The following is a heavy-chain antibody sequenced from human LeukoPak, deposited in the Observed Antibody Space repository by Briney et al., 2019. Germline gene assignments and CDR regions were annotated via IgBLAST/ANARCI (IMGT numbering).Heavy chain of an antibody. CDR1: GFTFSSYW. J-gene: IGHJ3*02. Sequence: GGSLRLSCAASGFTFSSYWMHWVRQVPGKGLVWVSRINTAGSYTSYADSVKGRFTISRDNAKNTLYLQMNSLRAEDTAVYYCAKPYYDFWSGYRGGDAFDIWGQGTMVTVSS. D-gene: IGHD3-3*01. CDR3: AKPYYDFWSGYRGGDAFDI. CDR2: INTAGSYT. V-gene: IGHV3-74*01.